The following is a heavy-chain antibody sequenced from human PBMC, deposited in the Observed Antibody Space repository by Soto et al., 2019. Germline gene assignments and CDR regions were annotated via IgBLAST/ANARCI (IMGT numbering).Heavy chain of an antibody. Sequence: GGSLRLSCAASGFTFSSYAMHWVRQAPGKGLEWVAVISYDGSNKYYADSVKGRFTISRDNSKNTLYLQMNSLIAEDTAVYYCAREGHYDILTGYYSWFDPWGQGTLVTVSS. D-gene: IGHD3-9*01. CDR3: AREGHYDILTGYYSWFDP. CDR1: GFTFSSYA. CDR2: ISYDGSNK. J-gene: IGHJ5*02. V-gene: IGHV3-30-3*01.